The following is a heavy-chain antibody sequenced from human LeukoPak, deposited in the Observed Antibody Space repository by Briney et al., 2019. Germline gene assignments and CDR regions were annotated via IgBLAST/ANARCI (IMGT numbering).Heavy chain of an antibody. Sequence: PSETLSLTCTVSGGSISSSGYYWGWIRQPPGKGLEWIGSIYYSGSTYYNPSLKSRVTISVDTSKNQFSLKLTSVTAADTAVYYCARMEDRSGFFDRWGQGTLVTVSS. V-gene: IGHV4-39*01. CDR1: GGSISSSGYY. D-gene: IGHD3-22*01. J-gene: IGHJ4*02. CDR2: IYYSGST. CDR3: ARMEDRSGFFDR.